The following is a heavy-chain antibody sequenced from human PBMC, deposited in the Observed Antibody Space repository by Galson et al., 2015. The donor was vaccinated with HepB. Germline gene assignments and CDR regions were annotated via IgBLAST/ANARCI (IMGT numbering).Heavy chain of an antibody. V-gene: IGHV3-23*01. CDR2: ISGSAGTT. Sequence: SLRLSCAASGFTFSDYAMSWVRQAPGKGLEWVSGISGSLGKGLEWVAGISGSAGTTFYADSVRGRFTISRDSSKNTLYLQMNNLRAEDTAVYYCAKHYTSAWAPPGAWGQGTLVTVSS. J-gene: IGHJ5*02. CDR1: GFTFSDYA. CDR3: AKHYTSAWAPPGA. D-gene: IGHD6-19*01.